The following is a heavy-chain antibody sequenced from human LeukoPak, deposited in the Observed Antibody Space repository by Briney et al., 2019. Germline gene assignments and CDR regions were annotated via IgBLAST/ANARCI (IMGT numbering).Heavy chain of an antibody. CDR2: ISGSGGST. CDR3: AKLGAGRYSYEGYFDY. CDR1: GFTFSSYA. J-gene: IGHJ4*02. V-gene: IGHV3-23*01. Sequence: GGSLRLSCAASGFTFSSYAMSWVRQAPGKGLEWVSAISGSGGSTYYADSGKGRFTISRDNSKNTLYLQMNSLRAEDTAVYYCAKLGAGRYSYEGYFDYWGQGTLVTVSS. D-gene: IGHD5-18*01.